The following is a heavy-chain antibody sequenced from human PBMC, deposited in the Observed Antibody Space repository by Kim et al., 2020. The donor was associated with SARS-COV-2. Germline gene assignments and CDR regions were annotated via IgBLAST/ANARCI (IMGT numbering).Heavy chain of an antibody. V-gene: IGHV4-34*01. D-gene: IGHD2-15*01. CDR3: ARFVVVVAATGGDCFDY. Sequence: LKSRVTISVDTSKNQFSLKLSSVTAADTAVYYCARFVVVVAATGGDCFDYWGQGTLVTVSS. J-gene: IGHJ4*02.